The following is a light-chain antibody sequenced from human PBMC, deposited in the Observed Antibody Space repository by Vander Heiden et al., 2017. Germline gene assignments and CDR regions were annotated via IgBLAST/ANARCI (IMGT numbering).Light chain of an antibody. CDR2: DVT. CDR1: HDINNC. CDR3: QQFDYLPT. V-gene: IGKV1-33*01. Sequence: QMTQSPSSLSASVGDRVTITCQASHDINNCLNWYHQKPGKAPKLQSDDVTHLESGDPSRFSGSGSGRDFTLTISGLQPEDIGTYYCQQFDYLPTFGPGTKVEI. J-gene: IGKJ1*01.